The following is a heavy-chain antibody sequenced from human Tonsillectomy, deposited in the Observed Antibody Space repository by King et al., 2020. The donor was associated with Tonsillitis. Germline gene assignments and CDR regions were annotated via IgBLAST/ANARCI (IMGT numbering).Heavy chain of an antibody. CDR1: GGSISSGSYY. CDR3: ARKYYQYSFDP. D-gene: IGHD2-2*01. V-gene: IGHV4-61*02. J-gene: IGHJ5*02. Sequence: VQLQESGPGLVKPSQTLSLTCTVSGGSISSGSYYWSWIRQPAGKGLEWIGRIYYKGRTKYNPTLKSRVTISIDTSKNQISLNLSSVTAADTAVYYCARKYYQYSFDPGGQGTLVTVSS. CDR2: IYYKGRT.